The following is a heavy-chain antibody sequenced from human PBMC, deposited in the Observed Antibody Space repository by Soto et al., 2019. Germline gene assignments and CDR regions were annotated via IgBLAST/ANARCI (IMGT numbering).Heavy chain of an antibody. CDR2: ISGSDGKT. CDR3: ARWSYLDY. D-gene: IGHD3-3*01. Sequence: PGGSLRLSCAASGFSFGSYALSWVRQAPGKGLEWVSTISGSDGKTFYADSVKGRFPISRDTSQNTLYLQMNSLRADDTAIYYCARWSYLDYWGQGTRVTAPQ. V-gene: IGHV3-23*01. J-gene: IGHJ4*02. CDR1: GFSFGSYA.